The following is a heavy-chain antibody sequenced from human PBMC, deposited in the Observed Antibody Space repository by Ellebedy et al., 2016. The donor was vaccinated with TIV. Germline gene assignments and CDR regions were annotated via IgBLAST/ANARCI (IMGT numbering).Heavy chain of an antibody. CDR3: ARGKSGGSDTSAPRYYFDF. V-gene: IGHV3-23*01. D-gene: IGHD1-26*01. CDR1: GFTSISYA. Sequence: GESLKISCAASGFTSISYAMSWVRQAPGKGLERVSTISSTGSRTYYADFVEGRFIISSDNSKQTLYLQRNSLRAEDTAVYYCARGKSGGSDTSAPRYYFDFWGLGTLVTVSS. J-gene: IGHJ4*02. CDR2: ISSTGSRT.